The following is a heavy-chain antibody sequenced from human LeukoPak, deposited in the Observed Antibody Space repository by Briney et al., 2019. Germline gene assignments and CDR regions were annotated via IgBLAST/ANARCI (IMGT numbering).Heavy chain of an antibody. Sequence: ASVKVSCKVSGYTLTELSMHWVRQAPGKGLEWMGGFDLEDGETIYAQKFQGRVTMTEDTSTDTAYMELSSLRSEDTAVYYCATDRPQRGNDYYYYGMDVWGKGTTVTVSS. CDR2: FDLEDGET. D-gene: IGHD1-1*01. CDR1: GYTLTELS. V-gene: IGHV1-24*01. J-gene: IGHJ6*04. CDR3: ATDRPQRGNDYYYYGMDV.